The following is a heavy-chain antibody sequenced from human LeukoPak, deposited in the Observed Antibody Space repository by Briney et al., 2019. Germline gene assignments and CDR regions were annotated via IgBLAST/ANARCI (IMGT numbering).Heavy chain of an antibody. J-gene: IGHJ4*02. CDR2: TYPGDSDT. D-gene: IGHD6-19*01. CDR1: GYSFTIYW. CDR3: AMRHSSGWYYDY. Sequence: GESLKISCKGSGYSFTIYWIAWVRQMPGKGLEWMGITYPGDSDTRYSPSFQGQVTISADKSINTAYLQWSSLKASDTAIYYCAMRHSSGWYYDYWGQGTLVTVSS. V-gene: IGHV5-51*01.